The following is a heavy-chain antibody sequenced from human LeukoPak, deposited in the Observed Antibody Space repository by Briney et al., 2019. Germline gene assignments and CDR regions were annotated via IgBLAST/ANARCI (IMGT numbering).Heavy chain of an antibody. CDR3: ASSYYYDRKKDAFDI. CDR1: GDSITGYY. D-gene: IGHD3-22*01. J-gene: IGHJ3*02. CDR2: IYSSGST. V-gene: IGHV4-4*07. Sequence: PSETLSLTCTVSGDSITGYYWSWIRQPAGKGLEWIGRIYSSGSTNYNASLKSRVTMSVDTSKNQFSLRLTSVTAADTAVYYCASSYYYDRKKDAFDIWGQGTMVTVSS.